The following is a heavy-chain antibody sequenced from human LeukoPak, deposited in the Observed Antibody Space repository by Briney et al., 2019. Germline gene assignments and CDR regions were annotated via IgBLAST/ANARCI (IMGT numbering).Heavy chain of an antibody. D-gene: IGHD3-22*01. Sequence: GGSLRLSCVASGYIFKSYAMSWVRQTPGKGLEWVSTITGSGDTTYYADSVKGRLTIARDNSKNTLYLEMSSLGAEDTALYYCAKDRRHGSSWYWDYWGQGTLVTVSS. CDR2: ITGSGDTT. CDR1: GYIFKSYA. J-gene: IGHJ4*02. CDR3: AKDRRHGSSWYWDY. V-gene: IGHV3-23*01.